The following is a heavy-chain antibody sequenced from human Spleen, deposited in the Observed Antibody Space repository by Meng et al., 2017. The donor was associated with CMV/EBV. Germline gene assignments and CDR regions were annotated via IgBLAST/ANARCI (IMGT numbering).Heavy chain of an antibody. CDR2: ISSRSGYI. V-gene: IGHV3-21*01. D-gene: IGHD3-16*01. CDR1: FTFSTYS. J-gene: IGHJ4*02. CDR3: ARVRDDNEWDLLGGGH. Sequence: FTFSTYSMNRVRQAPGEGLGVVAGISSRSGYITYADSVKGRFTISRDNAKNSLFLQMNSLRGDDTAVYYCARVRDDNEWDLLGGGHWGQGTLVTVSS.